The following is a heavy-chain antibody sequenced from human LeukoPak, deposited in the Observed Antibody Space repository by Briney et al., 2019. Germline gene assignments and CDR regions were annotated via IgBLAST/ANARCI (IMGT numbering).Heavy chain of an antibody. CDR3: ARDLGYSGPGSYH. V-gene: IGHV3-21*01. CDR1: GFTFSSYS. CDR2: ISSSSSYI. Sequence: PGGSLRLSCAASGFTFSSYSMNWVRQAPGKGLEWVSSISSSSSYIYYADSVKGRFTISRDNAKNSLYLQMNSLRAEDTAVYYCARDLGYSGPGSYHWGQGTLVTVSS. J-gene: IGHJ5*02. D-gene: IGHD3-10*01.